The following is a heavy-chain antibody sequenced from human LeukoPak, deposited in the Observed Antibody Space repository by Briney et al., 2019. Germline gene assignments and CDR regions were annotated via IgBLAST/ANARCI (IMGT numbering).Heavy chain of an antibody. CDR1: GFTLSSYS. Sequence: GGSLRLSCTASGFTLSSYSMNWVRQAPGKGLEWVSSIGRSSSNIYHADSVKGRFTISRDNAKNSLYLQMNSLRAEDTAVYYCARDFGVAIAGTPDYWGQGTLVTVSS. V-gene: IGHV3-21*06. D-gene: IGHD6-13*01. CDR2: IGRSSSNI. J-gene: IGHJ4*02. CDR3: ARDFGVAIAGTPDY.